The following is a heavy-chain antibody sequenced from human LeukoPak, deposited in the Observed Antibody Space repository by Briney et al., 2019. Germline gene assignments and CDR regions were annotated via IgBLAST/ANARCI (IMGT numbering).Heavy chain of an antibody. CDR2: IYAGGST. CDR1: GFTVSSNY. J-gene: IGHJ6*02. D-gene: IGHD4-23*01. CDR3: AKDPVVTPLYYYYYGMDV. Sequence: GGSLRLSCAASGFTVSSNYMSWVRQAPGKGLEWVSLIYAGGSTYYADAVKGRFTISRDNSKNTLYLQMNSLRAEDTAVYYCAKDPVVTPLYYYYYGMDVWGQGTTVTVSS. V-gene: IGHV3-53*05.